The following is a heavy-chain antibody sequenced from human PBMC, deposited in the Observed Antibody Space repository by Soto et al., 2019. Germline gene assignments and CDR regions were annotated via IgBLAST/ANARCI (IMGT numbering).Heavy chain of an antibody. CDR2: ISKSGGST. D-gene: IGHD6-19*01. CDR1: GFSFSYYE. Sequence: DVQLLESGGGLVQPGGSLRLSCGASGFSFSYYEMSWVRQAPGRGLEWISVISKSGGSTYYAATVKGRFTMSRDNSKDTLYLQMNSLRAEDTAIYFCVKGGWLDYWGQGTLVTVSS. V-gene: IGHV3-23*01. J-gene: IGHJ4*02. CDR3: VKGGWLDY.